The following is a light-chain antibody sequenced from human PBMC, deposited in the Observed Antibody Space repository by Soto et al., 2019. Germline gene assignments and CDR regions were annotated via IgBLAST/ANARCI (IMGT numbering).Light chain of an antibody. V-gene: IGLV2-14*01. CDR3: SSYTTSTSFIL. J-gene: IGLJ3*02. Sequence: QPVLTQPASVSGSPGQSITISCTGTSSDIGNYDFVSWYQQVPGTAPKAMIYEVSSRPSGVPNRFSGSKSGNTASLTISGLQAEDEAYYYCSSYTTSTSFILFGGGTKVTVL. CDR1: SSDIGNYDF. CDR2: EVS.